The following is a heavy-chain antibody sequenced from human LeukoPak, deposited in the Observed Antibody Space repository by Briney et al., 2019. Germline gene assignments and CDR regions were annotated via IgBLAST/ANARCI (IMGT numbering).Heavy chain of an antibody. Sequence: PSETLSLTCTVSGGSISSYYWSWIRQPPGKGLEWIGYIYYSGSTNYNPSLKSRVTISVDTSRNQFSLKLSSVTAADTAVYYCARASRDIVVVPAASNYYYYGMDVWGQGTTVTVSS. J-gene: IGHJ6*02. V-gene: IGHV4-59*12. CDR1: GGSISSYY. D-gene: IGHD2-2*01. CDR3: ARASRDIVVVPAASNYYYYGMDV. CDR2: IYYSGST.